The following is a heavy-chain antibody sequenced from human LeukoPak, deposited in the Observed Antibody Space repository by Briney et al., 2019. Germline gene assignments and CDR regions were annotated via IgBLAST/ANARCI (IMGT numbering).Heavy chain of an antibody. CDR1: GFTFSDYG. D-gene: IGHD6-13*01. V-gene: IGHV3-23*01. J-gene: IGHJ4*02. CDR2: ISGSSGST. Sequence: GGSLRLSCAASGFTFSDYGMSWVRQAPGKGLEWVSAISGSSGSTYYADSVKGRFTISRDNSKNTLYLQMNSLRAEDTAVYYCARDGSYSSSWYFDYWGQGTLVTASS. CDR3: ARDGSYSSSWYFDY.